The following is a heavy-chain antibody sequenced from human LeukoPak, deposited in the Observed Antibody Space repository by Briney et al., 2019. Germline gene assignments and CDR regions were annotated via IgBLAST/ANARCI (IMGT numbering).Heavy chain of an antibody. CDR3: AKDTGGGTFDI. Sequence: GGSLRLSCVASEFTFSSYGMSWVRQAPGKGLEWVSSISGSGDTTYYADSVKGRFTISRDNSKNTLYLQMNSLRAEDTAVYYCAKDTGGGTFDIWGQGTMVTVSS. D-gene: IGHD3-16*01. CDR1: EFTFSSYG. CDR2: ISGSGDTT. J-gene: IGHJ3*02. V-gene: IGHV3-23*01.